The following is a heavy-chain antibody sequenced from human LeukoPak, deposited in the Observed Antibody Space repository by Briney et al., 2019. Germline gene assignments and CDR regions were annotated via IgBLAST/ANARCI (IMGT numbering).Heavy chain of an antibody. J-gene: IGHJ4*02. CDR2: INPNSGGT. Sequence: ASVKVSCKASGYTFTGYYMHWVRQAPGQGPEWMGWINPNSGGTNYAQKIQGRVTMTRDTSISTAYMELSRLRSDDTAVYYCASVSLRGAYYYFDYWGQGTLVTVSS. CDR1: GYTFTGYY. V-gene: IGHV1-2*02. CDR3: ASVSLRGAYYYFDY. D-gene: IGHD1-26*01.